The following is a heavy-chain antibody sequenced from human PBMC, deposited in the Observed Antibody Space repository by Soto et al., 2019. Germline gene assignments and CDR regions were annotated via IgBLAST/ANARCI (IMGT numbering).Heavy chain of an antibody. J-gene: IGHJ3*02. CDR1: GGSISSYY. CDR3: ARGFHDFWSGSTTGADAFDI. Sequence: LPETLSLTCTVSGGSISSYYWSWIRQPPGKGLEWIGYIYYSGSTNYNPSLKSRVTISVDTSKNQFSLKLSSVTAADTAVYYCARGFHDFWSGSTTGADAFDIWGQGTMVTVSS. V-gene: IGHV4-59*01. D-gene: IGHD3-3*01. CDR2: IYYSGST.